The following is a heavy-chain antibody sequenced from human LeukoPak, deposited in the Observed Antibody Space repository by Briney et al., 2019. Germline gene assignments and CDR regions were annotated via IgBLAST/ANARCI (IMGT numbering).Heavy chain of an antibody. Sequence: GASVKVSCKASGYTFTGYYMHWVRQAPGQGLEWMGWINPNSGGTNYAQKFQGRVTMTRDTSISTAYTELSRLRSDDTAVYYCARDGDSGSYLEGYWGQGTLVTVSS. D-gene: IGHD1-26*01. CDR3: ARDGDSGSYLEGY. CDR1: GYTFTGYY. V-gene: IGHV1-2*02. J-gene: IGHJ4*02. CDR2: INPNSGGT.